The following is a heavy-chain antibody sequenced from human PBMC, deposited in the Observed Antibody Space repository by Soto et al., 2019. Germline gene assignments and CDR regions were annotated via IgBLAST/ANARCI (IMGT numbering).Heavy chain of an antibody. D-gene: IGHD3-10*01. J-gene: IGHJ5*02. CDR3: AKGPQGGYYDSGTFYSTVP. Sequence: SETLSLTCAVSGGSFHGYYWSWIRQPPGKGLEWIGEINHSGRANYNPTFKSRVTISVDMSKNQLSLQMTSVTAADTAVHYCAKGPQGGYYDSGTFYSTVPWCQGTLVTVSS. CDR2: INHSGRA. V-gene: IGHV4-34*01. CDR1: GGSFHGYY.